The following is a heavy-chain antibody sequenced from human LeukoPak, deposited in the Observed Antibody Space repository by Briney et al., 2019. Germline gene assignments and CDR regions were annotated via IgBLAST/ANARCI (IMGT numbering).Heavy chain of an antibody. V-gene: IGHV4-31*03. J-gene: IGHJ2*01. CDR1: GGSISSGGYY. Sequence: PSETLSLTCTVSGGSISSGGYYWSWIRQHPGKGLEWIGYIYYSGSTYYNPSPKSRVTISVDTSKNQFSLKLSSVTAADTAVYYCASLASGWYPFTVHWYFDLWGRGTLVTVSS. CDR2: IYYSGST. D-gene: IGHD6-19*01. CDR3: ASLASGWYPFTVHWYFDL.